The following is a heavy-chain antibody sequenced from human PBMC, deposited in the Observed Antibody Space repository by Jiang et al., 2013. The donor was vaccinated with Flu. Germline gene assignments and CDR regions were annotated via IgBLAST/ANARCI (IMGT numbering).Heavy chain of an antibody. J-gene: IGHJ5*01. CDR1: GYTFTRYD. CDR3: ARPPAPTSYYDDSSGSVWFDS. Sequence: SGAEVKKPGASVKVSCKASGYTFTRYDINWVRQATGQGLEWMGWMNPKNGYTGYAQKFQGRVTMTRNTSINTAYMELSSLRSEDTAVYYCARPPAPTSYYDDSSGSVWFDSWGQGTLVTVSS. V-gene: IGHV1-8*01. CDR2: MNPKNGYT. D-gene: IGHD3-22*01.